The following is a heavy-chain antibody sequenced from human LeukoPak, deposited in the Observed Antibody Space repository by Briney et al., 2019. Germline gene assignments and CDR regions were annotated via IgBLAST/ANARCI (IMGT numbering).Heavy chain of an antibody. Sequence: ASVKVSCKASEGTFSSYAISWVRQAPGQGLEWMGGIIPIFGTANYAQKFQGRVTITADKSTSTAYMKLSSLRSEDTAVYYCASQYCSGGSCYSNPVDYWGQGTLVTVSS. CDR1: EGTFSSYA. J-gene: IGHJ4*02. CDR3: ASQYCSGGSCYSNPVDY. V-gene: IGHV1-69*06. CDR2: IIPIFGTA. D-gene: IGHD2-15*01.